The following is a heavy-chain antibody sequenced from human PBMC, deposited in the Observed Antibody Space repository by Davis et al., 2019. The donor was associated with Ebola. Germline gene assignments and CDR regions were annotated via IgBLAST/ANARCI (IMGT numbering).Heavy chain of an antibody. J-gene: IGHJ4*02. V-gene: IGHV3-53*01. Sequence: GGSLRLSCAASGFTFSSYGMHWVRQAPGKGLEWVSVIYSGGSTYYADSEKGRFTISRENAKNSLYLQMNSLRAEDTAVYYCARGGYSYGLFDYWGQGTLVTVSS. CDR1: GFTFSSYG. CDR2: IYSGGST. CDR3: ARGGYSYGLFDY. D-gene: IGHD5-18*01.